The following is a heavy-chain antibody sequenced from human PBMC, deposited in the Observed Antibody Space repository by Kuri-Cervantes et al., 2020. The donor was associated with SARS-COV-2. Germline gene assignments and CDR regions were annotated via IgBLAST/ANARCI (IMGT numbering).Heavy chain of an antibody. Sequence: GESLKISCAASGFTFDDYAMHWVRQAPGKGLEWVAVISYDGSNKYYADSVKGRFTISRDNSKNTLYLQMNSLRAEDTAVYYCARIGELGIPDYWGQGTLVTVSS. V-gene: IGHV3-30-3*01. D-gene: IGHD7-27*01. J-gene: IGHJ4*02. CDR1: GFTFDDYA. CDR3: ARIGELGIPDY. CDR2: ISYDGSNK.